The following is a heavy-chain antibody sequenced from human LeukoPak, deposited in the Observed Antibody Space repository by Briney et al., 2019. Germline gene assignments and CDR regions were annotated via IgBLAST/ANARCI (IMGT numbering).Heavy chain of an antibody. CDR3: ARQRGGYVWGSYRKKGNWFDP. CDR1: GGSFSGYY. CDR2: IIHSGST. J-gene: IGHJ5*02. D-gene: IGHD3-16*02. V-gene: IGHV4-34*12. Sequence: SETLSLTCAVYGGSFSGYYWSWIRQPPGKGLEWIGEIIHSGSTNYNPSLKSRVTISVDTSKNQFSLKLSSVTAADTAVYYCARQRGGYVWGSYRKKGNWFDPWGQGTLVTVSS.